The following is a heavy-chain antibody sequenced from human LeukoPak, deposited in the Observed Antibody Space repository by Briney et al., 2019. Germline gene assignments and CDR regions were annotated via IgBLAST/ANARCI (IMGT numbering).Heavy chain of an antibody. CDR1: GGSISTYY. CDR2: IYYSGST. J-gene: IGHJ4*02. D-gene: IGHD4-17*01. Sequence: PSETLSLTCTVSGGSISTYYWSWIRQPPGKGLEWIAYIYYSGSTSYNPSLKTRVTISVDMSKNQFSPKLSSVTAADTAVYYCARHSRYGDFDYWGQGTLLTVSS. CDR3: ARHSRYGDFDY. V-gene: IGHV4-59*08.